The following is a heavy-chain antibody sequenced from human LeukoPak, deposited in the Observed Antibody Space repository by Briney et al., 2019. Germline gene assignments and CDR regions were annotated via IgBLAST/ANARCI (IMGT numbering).Heavy chain of an antibody. D-gene: IGHD1-26*01. J-gene: IGHJ4*02. CDR2: ISSSGSTI. Sequence: PGGSLRLSCAASGFTFSSYEMNWVRQAPGKGLEWVSYISSSGSTIYYADSVKGRFTISRDNAKNSLYLQMNSLRAEDTAVYYCARDGRELLQHYFDSWGQGTLVTVSS. V-gene: IGHV3-48*03. CDR1: GFTFSSYE. CDR3: ARDGRELLQHYFDS.